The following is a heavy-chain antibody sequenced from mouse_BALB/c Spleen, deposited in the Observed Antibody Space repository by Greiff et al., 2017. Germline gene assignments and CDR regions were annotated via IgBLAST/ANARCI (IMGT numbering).Heavy chain of an antibody. CDR1: GFTFSDYY. V-gene: IGHV5-4*02. D-gene: IGHD4-1*01. Sequence: EVMLVESGGGLVKPGGSLKLSCAASGFTFSDYYMYWVRQTPEKRLEWVATISDGGSYTYYPDSVKGRFTISRDNAKNNLYLQMSSLKSEDTAMYYCARDRGLTGTGFAYWGQGTLVTVSA. CDR3: ARDRGLTGTGFAY. CDR2: ISDGGSYT. J-gene: IGHJ3*01.